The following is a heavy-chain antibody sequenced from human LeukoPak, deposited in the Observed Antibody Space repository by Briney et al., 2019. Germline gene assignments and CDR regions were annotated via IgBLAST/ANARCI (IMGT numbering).Heavy chain of an antibody. V-gene: IGHV4-34*01. CDR2: INHSGST. CDR3: ARLSALRGYTNNWRDTRTSEKLRRSNWFDP. J-gene: IGHJ5*02. D-gene: IGHD5-12*01. Sequence: KSSETLSLTCTVSGGSITDYHWIWIRQPAGKGLEWIGEINHSGSTNYNPSLKSRVTISLDTSKNQFSLKLSSVTAADTAVYYCARLSALRGYTNNWRDTRTSEKLRRSNWFDPWGQGTLVTVSS. CDR1: GGSITDYH.